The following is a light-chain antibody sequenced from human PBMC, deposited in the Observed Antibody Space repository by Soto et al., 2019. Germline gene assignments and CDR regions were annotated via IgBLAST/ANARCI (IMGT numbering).Light chain of an antibody. V-gene: IGKV2-28*01. J-gene: IGKJ5*01. CDR3: MQALQTPIT. Sequence: EIVMTQSPLSLPVTPGEPASISCRSSQSLLHSNGNNYVDWDLQKPGQSPQLLIYLGSNRASGVPDRFSGSGSGTDFTLKISRVEAEDVGVYYCMQALQTPITFGQGTRLEIK. CDR1: QSLLHSNGNNY. CDR2: LGS.